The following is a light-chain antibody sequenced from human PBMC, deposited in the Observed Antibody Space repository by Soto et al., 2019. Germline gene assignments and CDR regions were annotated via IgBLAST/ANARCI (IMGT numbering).Light chain of an antibody. CDR3: CSYAGSSFYV. CDR1: SSDVGSYNL. CDR2: EVS. J-gene: IGLJ1*01. V-gene: IGLV2-23*02. Sequence: QSVLTKPASVSGSPGQSITISRTGTSSDVGSYNLVSWYQQHPGKAPKLMIYEVSKRPSGVSNRFSGSKSGNTASLTISGLQAEDEADYYCCSYAGSSFYVFGTGTKVTVL.